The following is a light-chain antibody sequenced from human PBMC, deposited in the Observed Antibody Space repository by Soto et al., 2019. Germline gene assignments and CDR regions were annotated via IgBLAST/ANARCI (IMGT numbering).Light chain of an antibody. CDR1: QGISSA. V-gene: IGKV1-13*02. Sequence: AIQVTQSPSSLSASVGDTVTITCRASQGISSAFAWYQQKPGQVPRLLIYDVFNLQSGVPSRFSGSGSGIDVTLTISRLQPEDFATSYCQQLEAYPLTFGQGTRLEVK. J-gene: IGKJ5*01. CDR2: DVF. CDR3: QQLEAYPLT.